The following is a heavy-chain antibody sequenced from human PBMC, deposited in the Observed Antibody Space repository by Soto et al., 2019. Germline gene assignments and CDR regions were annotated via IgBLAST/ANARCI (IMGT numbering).Heavy chain of an antibody. V-gene: IGHV1-46*01. CDR1: GYIFTNYY. CDR3: ATWGYGYKD. J-gene: IGHJ1*01. CDR2: INPSGGTT. D-gene: IGHD5-12*01. Sequence: GASVKVSCKASGYIFTNYYMHWVRQAPGQGLEWMGLINPSGGTTSYAQRFQGRVTMTRDTSATTVYMELSSLRSEDTAVYYCATWGYGYKDWGQGTLVTVSS.